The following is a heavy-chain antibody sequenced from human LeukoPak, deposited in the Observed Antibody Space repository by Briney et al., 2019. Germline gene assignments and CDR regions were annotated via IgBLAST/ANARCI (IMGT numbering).Heavy chain of an antibody. CDR2: VYYSGTT. J-gene: IGHJ4*02. V-gene: IGHV4-61*01. CDR3: AREKGPRYFDY. Sequence: SETLSLTCTVSGGSVSSGSYYWSWIRQPPGKGLEWIGYVYYSGTTNYNPSLKSRVTMSMDTSKNQFSLKLNSVTAADTAVYYCAREKGPRYFDYWGQGTLVTVSS. CDR1: GGSVSSGSYY.